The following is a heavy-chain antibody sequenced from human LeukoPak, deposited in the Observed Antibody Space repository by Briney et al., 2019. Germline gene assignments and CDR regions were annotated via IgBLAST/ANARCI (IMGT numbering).Heavy chain of an antibody. Sequence: GGSLRLSCAASGFAVSINYMSWVRQPPGKGLEWLSLIDSSGNTFYADSVKGRFTISRDYLKNTLFLQMNSLRAEDTAPYYCARDPVVASPGPFYYHYMDVWGKGTTVTVSS. CDR3: ARDPVVASPGPFYYHYMDV. CDR1: GFAVSINY. V-gene: IGHV3-53*01. D-gene: IGHD6-13*01. J-gene: IGHJ6*03. CDR2: IDSSGNT.